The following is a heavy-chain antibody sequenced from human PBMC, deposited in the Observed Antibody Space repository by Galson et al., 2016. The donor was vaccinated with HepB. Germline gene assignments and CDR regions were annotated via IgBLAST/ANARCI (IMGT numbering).Heavy chain of an antibody. CDR3: AKAGYCSYLTCPIEH. Sequence: SLRLSCADSGFNFGTFAMTWVRQAPGRGLEWVSIISGSGDSTNYAESVKGRFTISRDNSISTLYLHMHSLRAEDTAVYYCAKAGYCSYLTCPIEHWGQGTLVTVSS. D-gene: IGHD2-15*01. CDR1: GFNFGTFA. J-gene: IGHJ1*01. CDR2: ISGSGDST. V-gene: IGHV3-23*01.